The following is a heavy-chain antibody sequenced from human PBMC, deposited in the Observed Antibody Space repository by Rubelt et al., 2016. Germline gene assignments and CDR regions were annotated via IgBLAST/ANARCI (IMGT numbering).Heavy chain of an antibody. CDR3: ARVFSGTSVGWLDP. CDR2: IDAGNGDT. D-gene: IGHD6-13*01. V-gene: IGHV1-3*01. Sequence: QVQLVQSGAEVKRPGASVKVSCKASGYPFATYAMHWVRQAPGQRLEWMGWIDAGNGDTKYSINLQGKVTFTRYTSGSTADMELSSLRSDDTAVYYCARVFSGTSVGWLDPWGQGTRVTVSS. CDR1: GYPFATYA. J-gene: IGHJ5*02.